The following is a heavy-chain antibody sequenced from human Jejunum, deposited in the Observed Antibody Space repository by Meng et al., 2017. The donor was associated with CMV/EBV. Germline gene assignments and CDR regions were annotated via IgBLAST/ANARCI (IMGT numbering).Heavy chain of an antibody. Sequence: ASGDTPTADVMLGVRQAPGQGREWMGWIKSQSGATQYAQKLQGRVTMTRDTSISTVYMDMSSLRSDDTADYYCLTYTSSSHSFGPWGQGTLVTVSS. CDR2: IKSQSGAT. J-gene: IGHJ5*02. CDR1: GDTPTADV. CDR3: LTYTSSSHSFGP. V-gene: IGHV1-2*02. D-gene: IGHD6-6*01.